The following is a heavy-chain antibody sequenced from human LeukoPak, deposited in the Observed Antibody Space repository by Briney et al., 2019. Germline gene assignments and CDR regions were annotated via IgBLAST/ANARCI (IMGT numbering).Heavy chain of an antibody. D-gene: IGHD3-9*01. CDR3: ARSTYYDILTGYYAFDY. V-gene: IGHV1-69*13. Sequence: SVKVSCKASGGTFSSYAISWVRQAPGQGREWMGGIIPIFGTANYAQKFQGRVTITADESTSTAYMELSSLRSEDTAVYYCARSTYYDILTGYYAFDYWGQGTLVTVSS. CDR1: GGTFSSYA. J-gene: IGHJ4*02. CDR2: IIPIFGTA.